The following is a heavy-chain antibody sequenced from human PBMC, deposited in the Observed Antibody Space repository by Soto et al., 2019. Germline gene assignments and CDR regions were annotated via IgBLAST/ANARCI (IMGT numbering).Heavy chain of an antibody. D-gene: IGHD3-10*01. CDR2: IIPIFGTA. Sequence: ASVKVSCKASGGTFSSYAISWVRQAPGQGLEWMGGIIPIFGTANYAQKFQGRVTITADESTSTAYMELSSLRSEDTAVYYCARVKYYGSGSYLRFGHDSTDDAFDIWGQGTMVTVSS. CDR3: ARVKYYGSGSYLRFGHDSTDDAFDI. CDR1: GGTFSSYA. J-gene: IGHJ3*02. V-gene: IGHV1-69*13.